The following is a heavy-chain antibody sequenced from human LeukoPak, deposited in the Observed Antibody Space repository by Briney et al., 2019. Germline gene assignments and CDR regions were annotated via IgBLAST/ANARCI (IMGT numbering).Heavy chain of an antibody. V-gene: IGHV4-4*09. D-gene: IGHD2-8*01. Sequence: SETLSLTCTVSGGSISSYYWSWIRQPLGKGLEWIGHIYTSGGTNYNPPPKRRVTIPVDKTKHQFALNRRSVPAADTAVYSWARLSGYCTKGVCYDGFDYWGQGTLVTVSS. CDR3: ARLSGYCTKGVCYDGFDY. J-gene: IGHJ4*02. CDR2: IYTSGGT. CDR1: GGSISSYY.